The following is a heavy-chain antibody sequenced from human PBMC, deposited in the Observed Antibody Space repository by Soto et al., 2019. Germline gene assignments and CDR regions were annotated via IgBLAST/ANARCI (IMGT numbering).Heavy chain of an antibody. V-gene: IGHV4-39*07. CDR2: IYYSGTS. CDR3: ARGYSGYDPLDY. D-gene: IGHD5-12*01. Sequence: SETLSLTYTVSGGSISTSSYYWGWIRQPPGKGLEWIGTIYYSGTSYHNPSLKSRVTISVDTSKNQFSLKLSSVTAADTAVYYCARGYSGYDPLDYWGQGTLVTVSS. J-gene: IGHJ4*02. CDR1: GGSISTSSYY.